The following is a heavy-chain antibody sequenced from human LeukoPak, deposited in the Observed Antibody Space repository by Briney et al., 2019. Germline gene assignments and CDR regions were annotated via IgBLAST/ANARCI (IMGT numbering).Heavy chain of an antibody. Sequence: ASVKVSCKASGYSFTGYWHWVRQAPGQGLEWMGRINPNSGGTKYAQKFQGRVTMTRDTSISTVYMELSRLRSDDTAVYYCARDTGAARVPRQMDVWGKGTTITVSS. CDR2: INPNSGGT. CDR1: GYSFTGYW. D-gene: IGHD6-6*01. V-gene: IGHV1-2*06. J-gene: IGHJ6*04. CDR3: ARDTGAARVPRQMDV.